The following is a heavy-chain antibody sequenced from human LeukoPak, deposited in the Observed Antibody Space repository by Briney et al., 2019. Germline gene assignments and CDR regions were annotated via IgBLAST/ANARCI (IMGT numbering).Heavy chain of an antibody. Sequence: PGGSLRLSCAASGFTFSGYRMTWVRQAPGKGLEWVSYISSGSSTISYADSVKGRFTISRDNAKNSLYLQMNSLRAEDTAVYYCARETQYYFDSWGQGTLVTVSS. CDR3: ARETQYYFDS. CDR1: GFTFSGYR. V-gene: IGHV3-48*04. J-gene: IGHJ4*02. CDR2: ISSGSSTI.